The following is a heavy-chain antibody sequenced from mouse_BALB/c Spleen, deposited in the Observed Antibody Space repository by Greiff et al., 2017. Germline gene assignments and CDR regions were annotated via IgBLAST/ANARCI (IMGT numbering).Heavy chain of an antibody. Sequence: QVQLQQPGAELVKPGASVKLSCKASGYTFTSYWMHWVKQRPGQGLEWIGEINPSNGRTNYNEKFKSKATLTVDKSSSTAYMQLSSLTSEDAAVYYCARDDNLYYFDYWGQGTTLTVSS. CDR1: GYTFTSYW. D-gene: IGHD1-3*01. J-gene: IGHJ2*01. CDR2: INPSNGRT. CDR3: ARDDNLYYFDY. V-gene: IGHV1S81*02.